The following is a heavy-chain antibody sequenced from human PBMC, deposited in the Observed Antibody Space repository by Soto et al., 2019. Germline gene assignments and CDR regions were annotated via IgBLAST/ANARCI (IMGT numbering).Heavy chain of an antibody. Sequence: EVQLLESGAGLVQPGGSLRLSCAASGFTFSSYAMSWVRQAPGKGLEWVSAISGSGGSTYYADSVKGRFTISRDNSKNTLYLQMNSLRAEDTAVYYCAKGGGDDFWSGYHANFDYWGQGTLVTVSS. CDR3: AKGGGDDFWSGYHANFDY. CDR2: ISGSGGST. D-gene: IGHD3-3*01. V-gene: IGHV3-23*01. CDR1: GFTFSSYA. J-gene: IGHJ4*02.